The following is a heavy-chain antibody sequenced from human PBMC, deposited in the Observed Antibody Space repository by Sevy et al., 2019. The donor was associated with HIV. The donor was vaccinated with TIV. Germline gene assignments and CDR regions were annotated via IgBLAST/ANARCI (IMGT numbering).Heavy chain of an antibody. V-gene: IGHV6-1*01. D-gene: IGHD2-15*01. CDR2: TYSRSKWYT. CDR1: GDSVSSNRAA. J-gene: IGHJ4*02. Sequence: SETLSLTCVISGDSVSSNRAAWNWIRQSPSRGLEWLGRTYSRSKWYTYYAVSVKSRITINPDTSKNQVSLQLNSVTPEDTAVYYCTRGAHSLDYWGQGTLVTVSS. CDR3: TRGAHSLDY.